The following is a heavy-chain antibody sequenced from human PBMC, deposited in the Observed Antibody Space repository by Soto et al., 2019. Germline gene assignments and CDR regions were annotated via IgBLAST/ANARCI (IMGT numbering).Heavy chain of an antibody. CDR2: IYWDDDK. V-gene: IGHV2-5*02. J-gene: IGHJ3*02. Sequence: QITLKESGPTLVKPTQTLTLTCTFSGFSLSTSGVGVGWIRQPPGKALEWLALIYWDDDKRYSPSLKSRLTIXMDXSXIQVVLTMTNMDPVDTATYYCAPMWEAAAGTGAFDIWGQGTMVTVSS. D-gene: IGHD6-13*01. CDR3: APMWEAAAGTGAFDI. CDR1: GFSLSTSGVG.